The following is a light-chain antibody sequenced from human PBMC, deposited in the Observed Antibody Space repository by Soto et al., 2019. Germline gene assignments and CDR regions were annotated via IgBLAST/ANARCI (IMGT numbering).Light chain of an antibody. J-gene: IGKJ5*01. CDR1: QTISSW. CDR2: AAS. V-gene: IGKV1-5*01. Sequence: DSQMPQAPSTLSSSFGAPVTVTCRASQTISSWLAWYQQKPGKAPKLLIYAASTLQSGVPSRFSGSGSGTEFTLTISSLQPEDLVVDCCHQRSSRPITFGQGTRLEIK. CDR3: HQRSSRPIT.